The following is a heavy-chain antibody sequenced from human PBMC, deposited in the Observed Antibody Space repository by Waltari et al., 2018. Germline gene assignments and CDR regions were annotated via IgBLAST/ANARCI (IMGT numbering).Heavy chain of an antibody. Sequence: QLQLQESGPGLVKPSETLSLTCSVSGGSITSTKPYWGWIRQPPGQGLAWIGTISYNGATYNSPSLRGRVTVSRDTSMNQLSLKLGSVTAADTAVYYCATYIGASIGTAAFDVWGQGTMVTVSS. J-gene: IGHJ3*01. D-gene: IGHD1-1*01. CDR1: GGSITSTKPY. CDR3: ATYIGASIGTAAFDV. CDR2: ISYNGAT. V-gene: IGHV4-39*01.